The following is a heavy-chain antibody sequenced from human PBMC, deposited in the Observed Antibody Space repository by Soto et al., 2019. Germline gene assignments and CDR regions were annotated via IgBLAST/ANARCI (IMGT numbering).Heavy chain of an antibody. V-gene: IGHV1-18*04. CDR3: ARDHGGYGTFDY. CDR2: ISSSGVT. CDR1: GYTFSSSA. Sequence: QVRLVQSGPEVKKPEASVKVSCKASGYTFSSSAISWVRQAPGQGPEWMGWISSSGVTNYAQNFQGRVTLIVDSSTTTVYMEVRSLSSADTAIYYCARDHGGYGTFDYWGQGTLVTVSS. J-gene: IGHJ4*02. D-gene: IGHD5-12*01.